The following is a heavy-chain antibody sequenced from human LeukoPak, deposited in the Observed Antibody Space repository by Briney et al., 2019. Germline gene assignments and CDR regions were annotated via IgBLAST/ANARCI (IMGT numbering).Heavy chain of an antibody. CDR3: ATSHNSDFDY. Sequence: SETLSLTCAVFGGSISSGGYSWSWVRQPPGKGLEWIGYIYHSGSTYYNPSLKSRVTISVDRSKNQFSLKLSSVTAADTAVYYCATSHNSDFDYWGQGTLVTVSS. J-gene: IGHJ4*02. V-gene: IGHV4-30-2*01. CDR1: GGSISSGGYS. CDR2: IYHSGST. D-gene: IGHD2/OR15-2a*01.